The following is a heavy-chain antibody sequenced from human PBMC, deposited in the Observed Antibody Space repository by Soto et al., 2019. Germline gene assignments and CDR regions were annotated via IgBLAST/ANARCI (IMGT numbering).Heavy chain of an antibody. J-gene: IGHJ4*02. Sequence: GGSLRLSCAASGFTFSSYCMSWVRQAPGKGLEWVANIKQDGSEKYYVDSVKGRFTISRDNAKNSLYLQMKSLRAEDTAVYYCARGEDRSSWRGGFDYWGQGTLVTVSS. CDR2: IKQDGSEK. D-gene: IGHD6-6*01. CDR3: ARGEDRSSWRGGFDY. CDR1: GFTFSSYC. V-gene: IGHV3-7*01.